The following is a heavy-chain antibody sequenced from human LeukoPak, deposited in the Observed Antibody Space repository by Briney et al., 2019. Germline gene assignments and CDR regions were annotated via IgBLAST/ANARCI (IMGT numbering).Heavy chain of an antibody. V-gene: IGHV3-66*02. CDR3: ARGGSSHWSFDY. CDR2: IYIAGDT. Sequence: PGGSLRLSCAASGFSVSGKYMNLVRQAPGQGLEWVSVIYIAGDTYYADAVKGRFTISRDNSKNTLYLQMNSLRAEDTAVYYCARGGSSHWSFDYWGRGTLVTVSS. CDR1: GFSVSGKY. D-gene: IGHD3-3*01. J-gene: IGHJ4*02.